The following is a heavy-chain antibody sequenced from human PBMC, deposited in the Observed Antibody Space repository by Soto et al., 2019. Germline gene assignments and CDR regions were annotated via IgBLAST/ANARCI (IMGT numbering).Heavy chain of an antibody. J-gene: IGHJ6*02. D-gene: IGHD3-9*01. CDR1: GGTFSSYA. Sequence: QVQLVQSGAEVKKPGSSVKVSCKASGGTFSSYAISWVRQAPGQGLEWMGGIIPIFGTANYAQKFQGRVTITADESTSTAYMELSSLRSEDTAVYYCARGRNYDILTGHYYYYGMDVWGQGTTVTVSS. V-gene: IGHV1-69*01. CDR2: IIPIFGTA. CDR3: ARGRNYDILTGHYYYYGMDV.